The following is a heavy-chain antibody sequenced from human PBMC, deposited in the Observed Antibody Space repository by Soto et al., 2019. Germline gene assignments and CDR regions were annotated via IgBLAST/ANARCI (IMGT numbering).Heavy chain of an antibody. J-gene: IGHJ4*02. Sequence: EVQLLESGGGLVQPGGSLRLSCAASGFTFSSYAMSWVRQAPGKGLEWVSAISGSGGSTYYADSVKGRFTISRDNSKNPLYLQMNRLSAEDTAVYYCAKDSHMITFGGVITFDYWGQGTLVTVSS. V-gene: IGHV3-23*01. CDR2: ISGSGGST. CDR1: GFTFSSYA. D-gene: IGHD3-16*01. CDR3: AKDSHMITFGGVITFDY.